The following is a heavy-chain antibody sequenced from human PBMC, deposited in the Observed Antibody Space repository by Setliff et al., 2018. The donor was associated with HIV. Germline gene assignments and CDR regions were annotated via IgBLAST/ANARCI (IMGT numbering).Heavy chain of an antibody. V-gene: IGHV1-69*05. Sequence: ASVKVSCKGSGDTFTTYVVSWVRQAPGQGLEWMGGRSPIFSTTNYAQKFQGRVTITTDESTSRAYMELSSLRSEDTAVYYCAITSRGYSLQRGGAFDIWGQGTLVT. CDR2: RSPIFSTT. CDR1: GDTFTTYV. CDR3: AITSRGYSLQRGGAFDI. J-gene: IGHJ3*02. D-gene: IGHD3-22*01.